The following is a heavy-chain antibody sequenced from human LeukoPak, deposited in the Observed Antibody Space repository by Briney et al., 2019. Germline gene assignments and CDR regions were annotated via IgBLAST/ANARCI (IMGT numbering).Heavy chain of an antibody. V-gene: IGHV4-34*01. CDR2: INHRGST. Sequence: AETLSLTCADYGGSFSGYYWSWIRQPPGKGLEWIGEINHRGSTNYNPSLKSRVTISVDTSKNRFSLKLSSVTAADTAVYYCARQNWNYFQHPEEFDYWGRGTLVTVSS. CDR3: ARQNWNYFQHPEEFDY. J-gene: IGHJ4*02. CDR1: GGSFSGYY. D-gene: IGHD3-10*01.